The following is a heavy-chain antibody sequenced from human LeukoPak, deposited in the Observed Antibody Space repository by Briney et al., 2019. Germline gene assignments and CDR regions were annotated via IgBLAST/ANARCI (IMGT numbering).Heavy chain of an antibody. Sequence: GGSLRLSCAASGFTFSSYSMNWVRQAPGKGLEWVSYISSSSSTIYYADSVKGRFTVSRDNAKNSLYLQMNSLRAEDTAVYYCARVLYSSGWYGDHYWGQGTLVTVSS. CDR1: GFTFSSYS. J-gene: IGHJ4*02. D-gene: IGHD6-19*01. CDR3: ARVLYSSGWYGDHY. CDR2: ISSSSSTI. V-gene: IGHV3-48*01.